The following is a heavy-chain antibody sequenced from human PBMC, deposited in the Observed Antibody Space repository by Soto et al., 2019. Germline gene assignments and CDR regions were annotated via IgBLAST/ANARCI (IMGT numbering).Heavy chain of an antibody. D-gene: IGHD2-15*01. J-gene: IGHJ3*02. Sequence: DSVKVSCKASGYTFTSYGISWVRQAPGQGLEWMGWISAYNGNTNYAQKLQGRVTMTTDTSTSTAYLELRSLRSDDTAVYYCARDRISVSYASTLLGAAFDIWGEGTMVTGS. CDR2: ISAYNGNT. CDR1: GYTFTSYG. CDR3: ARDRISVSYASTLLGAAFDI. V-gene: IGHV1-18*04.